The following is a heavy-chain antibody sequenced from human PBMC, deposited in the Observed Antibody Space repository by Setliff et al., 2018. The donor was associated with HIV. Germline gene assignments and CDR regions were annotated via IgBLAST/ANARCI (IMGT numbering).Heavy chain of an antibody. V-gene: IGHV1-8*01. Sequence: EASVKVSCKPSGHTFTNYDIHWMRRATGQGLEWMGWMNPNSGVSGYALKFHDRVTMTRDTSITTAYMELSSLTSEDTAVYYCARGKGVGGVIITGGLDVWGQGTTVTVSS. J-gene: IGHJ6*02. CDR2: MNPNSGVS. CDR3: ARGKGVGGVIITGGLDV. CDR1: GHTFTNYD. D-gene: IGHD3-10*01.